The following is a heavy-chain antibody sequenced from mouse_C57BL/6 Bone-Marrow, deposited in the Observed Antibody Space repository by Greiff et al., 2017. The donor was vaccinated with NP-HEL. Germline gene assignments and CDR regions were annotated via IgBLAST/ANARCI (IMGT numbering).Heavy chain of an antibody. CDR1: GYTFTDYY. CDR2: INPNNGGT. D-gene: IGHD4-1*01. Sequence: VQLKQSGPELVKPGASVKISCKASGYTFTDYYMNWVKQSHGKSLEWIGDINPNNGGTSYNQKFKGKATLTVDKSSSTAYMELRSLTSEDSAVYYCARRYWDGFAYWGQGTLVTVSA. V-gene: IGHV1-26*01. CDR3: ARRYWDGFAY. J-gene: IGHJ3*01.